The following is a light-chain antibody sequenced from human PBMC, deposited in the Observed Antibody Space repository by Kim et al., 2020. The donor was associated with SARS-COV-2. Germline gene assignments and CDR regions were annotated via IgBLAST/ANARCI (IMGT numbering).Light chain of an antibody. CDR3: QSYDSSNPLV. Sequence: TVTMSCTRRSGSIASNYVQWYQQRPGSSPTTVIYEDNQRPSGVPDRFSGSIDSSSNSASLTISGLKTEDEADYYCQSYDSSNPLVFGGGTQLTVL. J-gene: IGLJ3*02. V-gene: IGLV6-57*01. CDR1: SGSIASNY. CDR2: EDN.